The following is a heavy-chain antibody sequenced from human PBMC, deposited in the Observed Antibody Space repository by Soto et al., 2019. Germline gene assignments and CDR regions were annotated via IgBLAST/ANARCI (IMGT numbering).Heavy chain of an antibody. CDR3: ARDLGDYIWGSYRYPDAFDI. CDR1: GYTFTSYG. J-gene: IGHJ3*02. V-gene: IGHV1-18*01. D-gene: IGHD3-16*02. Sequence: QVQLVQSGAEVKKPGASVKVSCKASGYTFTSYGISWVRQAPGQGLEWMGWISAYNGNTNYAQKLQGRVTMTTDTSTSTAYMELRSLRSDDTAVYYCARDLGDYIWGSYRYPDAFDIWGQGTMVTVSS. CDR2: ISAYNGNT.